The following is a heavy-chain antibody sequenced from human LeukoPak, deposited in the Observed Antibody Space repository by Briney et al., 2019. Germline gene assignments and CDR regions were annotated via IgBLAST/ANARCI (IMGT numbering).Heavy chain of an antibody. CDR2: IRYDGSNK. D-gene: IGHD3-10*01. V-gene: IGHV3-30*02. Sequence: GGSLRLSCAASGFTFSSSGMHWVRQAPGKGLEWVTFIRYDGSNKYYADSVKGRFTISRDNSKNMLYLEVISLTADDTAVYYCAKDDAWLRFGEWSQGTLVTVSS. CDR1: GFTFSSSG. CDR3: AKDDAWLRFGE. J-gene: IGHJ4*02.